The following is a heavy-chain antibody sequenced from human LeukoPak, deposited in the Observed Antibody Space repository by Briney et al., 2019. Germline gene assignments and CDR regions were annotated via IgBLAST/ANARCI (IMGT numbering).Heavy chain of an antibody. Sequence: PGGSLRLSCAASGFTFDDYAMHWVRQAPGKGLEWVSGIRWNSGSIGYADSVKGRFTISRDNAKTSLYLQMNSLRSEDTAVYYGASLAAMVKGGDFDYWGQGTLVTVSS. CDR2: IRWNSGSI. J-gene: IGHJ4*02. D-gene: IGHD5-18*01. CDR3: ASLAAMVKGGDFDY. V-gene: IGHV3-9*01. CDR1: GFTFDDYA.